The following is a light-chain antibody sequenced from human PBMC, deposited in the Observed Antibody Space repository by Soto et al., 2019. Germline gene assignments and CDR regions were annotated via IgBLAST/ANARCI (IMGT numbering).Light chain of an antibody. Sequence: QSVLTQPPSVSAAPRQRVTISCSGRRSNIGNNAVFWYQQFPGKAPKLLIYYDDLLPSGVSDRFSGSKSGTSASLAISGLQSEDEADYYCAAWDDSLNGSIFGTGTKLTVL. J-gene: IGLJ1*01. CDR3: AAWDDSLNGSI. CDR1: RSNIGNNA. V-gene: IGLV1-36*01. CDR2: YDD.